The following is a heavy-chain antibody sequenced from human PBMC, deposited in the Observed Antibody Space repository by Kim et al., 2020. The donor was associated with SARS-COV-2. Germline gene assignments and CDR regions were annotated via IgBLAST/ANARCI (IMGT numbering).Heavy chain of an antibody. D-gene: IGHD2-15*01. V-gene: IGHV3-13*01. Sequence: VKGRSTVSRENAKNSLYLQMNSLRAGDTAVYYCARGDCTGGTCYSLGMDVWGQGTTVTVSS. J-gene: IGHJ6*02. CDR3: ARGDCTGGTCYSLGMDV.